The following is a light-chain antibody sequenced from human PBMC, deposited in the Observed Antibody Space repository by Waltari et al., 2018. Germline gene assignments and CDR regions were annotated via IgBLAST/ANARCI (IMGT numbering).Light chain of an antibody. V-gene: IGKV1-39*01. CDR3: QQSDSFPYT. J-gene: IGKJ2*01. CDR2: AAS. Sequence: DIQMTQSPSSLAASVGDRVTITCRANQTISSYLNWYQQKPGKAPKPLIYAASSLQSGVPSRFSGSGSGTDFTLTISSLQPEDFATYYCQQSDSFPYTFGQGTKVDIK. CDR1: QTISSY.